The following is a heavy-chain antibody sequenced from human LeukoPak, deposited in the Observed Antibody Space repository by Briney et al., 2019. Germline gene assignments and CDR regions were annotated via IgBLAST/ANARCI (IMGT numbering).Heavy chain of an antibody. CDR2: INHSGST. D-gene: IGHD2-2*01. CDR1: GGSFSGYY. CDR3: ARLGVVPAALDY. J-gene: IGHJ4*02. Sequence: SETLSLTCAVYGGSFSGYYWSWIRQPPGKGLEWIGEINHSGSTNCNPSLKSRVTISVDTSKNQFSLKLSSVTAADTAVYYCARLGVVPAALDYWGQGTLVTVSS. V-gene: IGHV4-34*01.